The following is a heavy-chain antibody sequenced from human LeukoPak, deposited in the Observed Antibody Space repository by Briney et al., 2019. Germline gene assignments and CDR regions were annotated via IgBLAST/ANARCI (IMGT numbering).Heavy chain of an antibody. V-gene: IGHV3-7*01. Sequence: GGSLRLSCAASGFTFSSYWMNWVRQAPGKGLEWVANIKQDGSEKHYADSVKGRFTISRDNSKNTLYLQMNSLRAEDTAVYYCAKVGGPMVRGVITHYWGQGTLVTVSS. CDR1: GFTFSSYW. CDR3: AKVGGPMVRGVITHY. CDR2: IKQDGSEK. D-gene: IGHD3-10*01. J-gene: IGHJ4*02.